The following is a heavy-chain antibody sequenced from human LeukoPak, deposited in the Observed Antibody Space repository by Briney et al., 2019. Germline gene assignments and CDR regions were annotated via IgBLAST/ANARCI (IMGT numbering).Heavy chain of an antibody. J-gene: IGHJ4*02. CDR2: ISGSGGST. D-gene: IGHD3-10*01. CDR1: GFTFSSHA. Sequence: GGSLRLSCAASGFTFSSHAMSWVRQAPWKGLEWVSAISGSGGSTYYADSVKGRFTISRDNSKNTLYLQMNSLRAEDTAVYYCARLPVGGFGELFYFDYWGQGTLVTVSS. CDR3: ARLPVGGFGELFYFDY. V-gene: IGHV3-23*01.